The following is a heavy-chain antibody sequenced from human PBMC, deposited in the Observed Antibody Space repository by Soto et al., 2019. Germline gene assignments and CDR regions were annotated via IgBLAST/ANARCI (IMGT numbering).Heavy chain of an antibody. Sequence: LRLSCAASGFIFSNYVMSWVRQAPGKGLEWVSSISDSGGTSYYADSVKGRFTISRDNSKNTLYLQMNSLRAEDTAVYYCARVYTGYCSGGTCYWFDPWGQGTLVTVSS. CDR2: ISDSGGTS. CDR3: ARVYTGYCSGGTCYWFDP. V-gene: IGHV3-23*01. D-gene: IGHD2-15*01. J-gene: IGHJ5*02. CDR1: GFIFSNYV.